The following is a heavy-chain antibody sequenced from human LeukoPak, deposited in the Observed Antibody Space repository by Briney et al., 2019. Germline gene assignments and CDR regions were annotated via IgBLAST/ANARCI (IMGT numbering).Heavy chain of an antibody. CDR3: ASDHGAY. Sequence: GRSLRLSCAASAFTFSTYGMHWVRQAPGKGLEWVAAIWYDGSNKYYADSVKGRFTISRDNSKSTLFLQMSGLRAEGTALYYCASDHGAYWGQGTLVTVSS. J-gene: IGHJ4*02. CDR2: IWYDGSNK. CDR1: AFTFSTYG. V-gene: IGHV3-33*01. D-gene: IGHD1-26*01.